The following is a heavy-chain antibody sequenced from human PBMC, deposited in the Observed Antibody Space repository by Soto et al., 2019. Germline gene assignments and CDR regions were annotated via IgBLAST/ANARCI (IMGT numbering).Heavy chain of an antibody. CDR2: IIPIFGTA. CDR1: GGTFSSYA. Sequence: SVKVSCKASGGTFSSYAISWVRQAPGQGLEWMGGIIPIFGTANCAQKFQGRVTITADESTSTAYMELSSLRSEDTAVYYCARVRGSGSSGDYYYYGMDVWGQGTTVTVSS. V-gene: IGHV1-69*13. D-gene: IGHD3-10*01. CDR3: ARVRGSGSSGDYYYYGMDV. J-gene: IGHJ6*02.